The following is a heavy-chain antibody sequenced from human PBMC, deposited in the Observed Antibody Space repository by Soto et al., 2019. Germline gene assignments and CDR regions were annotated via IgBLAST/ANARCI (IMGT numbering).Heavy chain of an antibody. Sequence: LRLSCAASGFTFSSYAMSWVRQAPGKGLEWVSAISGSSESTYFADSVKGRFTISRDNSKNTLYLQMNSLRAEDTAVYYCAKGGYSYGFLGGPGFAYWGQGTLVTVSS. D-gene: IGHD5-18*01. CDR1: GFTFSSYA. CDR2: ISGSSEST. J-gene: IGHJ4*02. V-gene: IGHV3-23*01. CDR3: AKGGYSYGFLGGPGFAY.